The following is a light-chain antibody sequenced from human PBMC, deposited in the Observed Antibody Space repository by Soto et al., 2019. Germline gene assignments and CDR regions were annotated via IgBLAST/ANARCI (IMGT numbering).Light chain of an antibody. V-gene: IGKV3-20*01. CDR1: QSVNSDY. CDR3: PQDGNSPPWT. CDR2: GAS. Sequence: DIVLTQSPGTLSLSPGERATLSCRASQSVNSDYFAWYQQKPVQAPRLLIYGASTRAACIPDRFTGSGSGTDFPLPISRPESEDLAVYYCPQDGNSPPWTFGQGTKVEIK. J-gene: IGKJ1*01.